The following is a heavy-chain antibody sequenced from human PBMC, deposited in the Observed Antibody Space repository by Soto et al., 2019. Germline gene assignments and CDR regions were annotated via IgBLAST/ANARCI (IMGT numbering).Heavy chain of an antibody. Sequence: GESLKISCKGSGYSFTSYWIGWVRQMPGKGLEWMGIIYPGDSDTRYSPSFQGQVTISADKCISTAYLQWSSLKASDTAMYYCARLSVEGVYPSFAPYPYNGRDVWDRGTRVTVSS. CDR3: ARLSVEGVYPSFAPYPYNGRDV. CDR1: GYSFTSYW. V-gene: IGHV5-51*01. J-gene: IGHJ6*04. CDR2: IYPGDSDT. D-gene: IGHD3-10*01.